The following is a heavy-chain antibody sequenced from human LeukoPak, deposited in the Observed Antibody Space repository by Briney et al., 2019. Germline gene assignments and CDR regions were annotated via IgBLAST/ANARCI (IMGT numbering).Heavy chain of an antibody. J-gene: IGHJ4*02. D-gene: IGHD3-10*01. CDR2: IYHSGST. V-gene: IGHV4-38-2*02. CDR3: ARARGGIGGFDY. CDR1: GYSISSGYY. Sequence: SSETLSLTCTVSGYSISSGYYWGRIRRPPGKGLEWIGSIYHSGSTYYNPSLKSRVTISVDTSKNQFSLKLSSVTAADTAVYYCARARGGIGGFDYWGQGTLVTVSS.